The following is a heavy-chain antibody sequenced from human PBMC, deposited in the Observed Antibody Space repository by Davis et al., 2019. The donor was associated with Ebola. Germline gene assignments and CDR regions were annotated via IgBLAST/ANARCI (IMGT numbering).Heavy chain of an antibody. J-gene: IGHJ4*02. CDR3: ARVESYGDYFDY. CDR1: GYSINRGFT. Sequence: MPSETLSLTCTVSGYSINRGFTWGRIRQPPGKGLEWIGSIYHSGSTNYSPSLKSRVTISADTSKNQFSLKLSSVTAADTAVYYCARVESYGDYFDYWGLGTLVTVSS. D-gene: IGHD4-17*01. CDR2: IYHSGST. V-gene: IGHV4-38-2*02.